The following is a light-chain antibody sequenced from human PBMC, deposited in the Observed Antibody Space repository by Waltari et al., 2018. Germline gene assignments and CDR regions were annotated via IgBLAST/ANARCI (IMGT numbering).Light chain of an antibody. CDR3: DSRDSSGNHEV. J-gene: IGLJ2*01. V-gene: IGLV3-19*01. CDR1: SLRRYH. Sequence: SSELTQDPVVSVALGQTVRITCQGDSLRRYHASWYQQKPGQAPVLVIYGQNNRPSGIADPFSGSTSVNTASLTITGAQAEDEADYYCDSRDSSGNHEVFGGGTKLTVL. CDR2: GQN.